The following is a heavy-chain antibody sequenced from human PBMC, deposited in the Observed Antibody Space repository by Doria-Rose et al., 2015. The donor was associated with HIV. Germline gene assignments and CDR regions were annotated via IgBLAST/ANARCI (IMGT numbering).Heavy chain of an antibody. Sequence: QESGPVLVKPTETLTLTCTASGVSLSSPGMGVSWIRQPPGKALEWLANILSDDERSYKTSLKSRLTISRGTSKRQVVLTMTDMDPVDTATYYCARIKSSRWYHKYYFDFWGQGTLVIVSA. CDR1: GVSLSSPGMG. CDR3: ARIKSSRWYHKYYFDF. D-gene: IGHD6-13*01. V-gene: IGHV2-26*01. J-gene: IGHJ4*02. CDR2: ILSDDER.